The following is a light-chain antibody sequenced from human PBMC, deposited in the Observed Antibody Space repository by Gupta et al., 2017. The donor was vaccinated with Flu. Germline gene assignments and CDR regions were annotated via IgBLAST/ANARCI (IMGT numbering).Light chain of an antibody. CDR1: QNIRSW. Sequence: RMMKSPPTLPAAVGGRVTITCRASQNIRSWLAWYQQKPGEAPKLLIYLTSRVETGVPSRFSATGSGTEFTLTISSLQPDDSATYYCQHYNDYLGTFGQGTKVEI. CDR2: LTS. J-gene: IGKJ1*01. CDR3: QHYNDYLGT. V-gene: IGKV1-5*03.